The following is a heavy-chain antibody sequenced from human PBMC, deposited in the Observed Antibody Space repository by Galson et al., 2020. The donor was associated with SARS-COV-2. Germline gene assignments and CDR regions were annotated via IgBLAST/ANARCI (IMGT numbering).Heavy chain of an antibody. D-gene: IGHD4-17*01. Sequence: GGSLRLSCAVSGFTVSSNHMTWVRQAPGKGLEWVSVTYGSGVTNYADSVKGRFTIFRDSSKNTVWLQMNSLRPEDTAVYYCARNEGLGIGANGDYTYYIEFWLLGTQVTVS. CDR3: ARNEGLGIGANGDYTYYIEF. J-gene: IGHJ4*02. CDR2: TYGSGVT. CDR1: GFTVSSNH. V-gene: IGHV3-66*02.